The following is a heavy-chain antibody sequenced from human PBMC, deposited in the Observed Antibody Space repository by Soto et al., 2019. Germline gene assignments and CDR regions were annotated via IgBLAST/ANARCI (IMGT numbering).Heavy chain of an antibody. D-gene: IGHD3-10*02. CDR1: GGYISSYY. J-gene: IGHJ5*02. V-gene: IGHV4-59*01. CDR3: ARTLFGWGIWFDP. CDR2: IYYSGST. Sequence: SVTLSLTCTVSGGYISSYYWSWIRQPPGKRLEWIGYIYYSGSTNYNPSLKSRVAISVDTSKNQFSLKLSSVTAADTAVYYCARTLFGWGIWFDPWGQGTLVTVSS.